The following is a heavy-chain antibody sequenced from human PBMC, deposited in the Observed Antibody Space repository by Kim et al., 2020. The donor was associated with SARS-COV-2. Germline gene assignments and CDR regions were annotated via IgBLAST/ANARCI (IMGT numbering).Heavy chain of an antibody. J-gene: IGHJ4*02. CDR1: GYTFTNYA. V-gene: IGHV1-3*01. Sequence: ASVKVSCKASGYTFTNYAIHWVRQAPGQRLEWMGWINADNGNTKYSEKFQGRVTISRDTSASTAYMELSSLRSEDTAVYYCARGALIRGDYWGQGTLVTVSS. CDR3: ARGALIRGDY. CDR2: INADNGNT. D-gene: IGHD3-10*01.